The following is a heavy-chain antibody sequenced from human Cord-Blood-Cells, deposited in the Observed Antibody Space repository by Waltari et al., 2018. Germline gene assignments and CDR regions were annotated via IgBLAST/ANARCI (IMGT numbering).Heavy chain of an antibody. J-gene: IGHJ3*02. CDR2: ISGSGGST. CDR1: GFTFSSHA. V-gene: IGHV3-23*04. Sequence: EVQLVESGGGLVQPGGSLRLSCAASGFTFSSHAMSWVRQAPGKGLEWVAAISGSGGSTYYADSVKGLFTISRDNSKNTLYLQMNSLRAEDTAVYYCAKLGGVGATFLDAFDIWGQGTMVTVSS. CDR3: AKLGGVGATFLDAFDI. D-gene: IGHD1-26*01.